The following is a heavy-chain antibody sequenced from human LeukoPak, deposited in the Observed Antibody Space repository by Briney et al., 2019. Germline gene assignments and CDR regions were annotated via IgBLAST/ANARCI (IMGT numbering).Heavy chain of an antibody. V-gene: IGHV4-4*02. CDR1: GFTFSNAW. Sequence: PGGSLRLSCAASGFTFSNAWMSWVRQAPGKGLERIGNIYYSGSTYYNPSLKSRVTISVDTSKNQFSLKLSSVTAADTAVYYCAGSGSYYKFDYWGQGTLVTVSS. D-gene: IGHD3-10*01. J-gene: IGHJ4*02. CDR3: AGSGSYYKFDY. CDR2: IYYSGST.